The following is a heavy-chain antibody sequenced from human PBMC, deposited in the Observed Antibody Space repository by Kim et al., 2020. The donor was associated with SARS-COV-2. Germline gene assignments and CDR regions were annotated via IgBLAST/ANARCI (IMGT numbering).Heavy chain of an antibody. V-gene: IGHV4-59*08. CDR1: GGSISSYS. J-gene: IGHJ3*02. D-gene: IGHD3-10*01. Sequence: SETLSLTCTVSGGSISSYSWSLIRQPPGKGLEWIGYLSYSGNTNYEPSLKSRVTISVDTSKNQFSLKLSSVTAADTAVYYCARHGGESMIRGILGAFDIWGQGAMVTVSS. CDR2: LSYSGNT. CDR3: ARHGGESMIRGILGAFDI.